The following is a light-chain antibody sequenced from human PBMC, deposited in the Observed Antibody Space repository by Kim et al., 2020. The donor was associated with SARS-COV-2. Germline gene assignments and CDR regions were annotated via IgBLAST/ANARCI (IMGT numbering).Light chain of an antibody. J-gene: IGKJ2*01. CDR1: QSVSSN. CDR2: GAS. CDR3: QQYKNWPYT. Sequence: EIVMTQSPATLSVSPGERATLSCRASQSVSSNLAWYQQKPGQAPRLLIYGASTRATGIPSRFSGSGSGTEFTPTISSLQSEDFAVYSCQQYKNWPYTFGQGTKLEI. V-gene: IGKV3-15*01.